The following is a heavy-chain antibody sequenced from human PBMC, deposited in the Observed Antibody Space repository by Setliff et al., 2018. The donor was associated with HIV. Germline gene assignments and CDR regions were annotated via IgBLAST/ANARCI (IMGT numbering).Heavy chain of an antibody. V-gene: IGHV1-2*02. D-gene: IGHD2-2*01. CDR1: GYTFTGYY. Sequence: ASVKVSCKASGYTFTGYYINWMRQAPGQGLEWMGWINFNSGGTNYAQRFQGRVTVTRDTSITTVYMELTRLRSDDTAMFYCAVMGYCGGNSCYRTEGFDYWGQGTLVTVSS. CDR3: AVMGYCGGNSCYRTEGFDY. J-gene: IGHJ4*02. CDR2: INFNSGGT.